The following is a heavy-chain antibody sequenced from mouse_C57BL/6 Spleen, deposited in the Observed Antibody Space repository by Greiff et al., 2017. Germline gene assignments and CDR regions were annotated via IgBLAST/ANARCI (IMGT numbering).Heavy chain of an antibody. Sequence: QVQLQQSGAELVKPGASVKLSCKASGYTFTEYTIHWVKQRSGQGLEWIGWFYPGSGSIKYNEKFKDKATLTADKSSSTVYMELSRLKAEDSAVYCCARQEEYDYDFDAREYWGQGTSVTVYS. CDR1: GYTFTEYT. V-gene: IGHV1-62-2*01. CDR3: ARQEEYDYDFDAREY. J-gene: IGHJ4*01. CDR2: FYPGSGSI. D-gene: IGHD2-4*01.